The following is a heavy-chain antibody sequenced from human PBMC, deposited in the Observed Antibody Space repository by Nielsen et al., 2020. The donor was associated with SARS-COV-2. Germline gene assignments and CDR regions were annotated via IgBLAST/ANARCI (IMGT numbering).Heavy chain of an antibody. CDR3: ARQNYSSGLGY. V-gene: IGHV4-39*01. CDR1: GGSISSYY. J-gene: IGHJ4*02. CDR2: IYYSGST. D-gene: IGHD6-19*01. Sequence: GSLRLSCTVSGGSISSYYWGWIRQPPGKGLEWIGSIYYSGSTYYNPSLKSRVTISVDTSKNQFSLKLSSVTAADTAVYYCARQNYSSGLGYWGQGTLVTVSS.